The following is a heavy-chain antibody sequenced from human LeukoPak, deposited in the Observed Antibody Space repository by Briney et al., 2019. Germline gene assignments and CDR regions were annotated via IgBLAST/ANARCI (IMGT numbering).Heavy chain of an antibody. CDR1: GYTFTSYY. Sequence: ASVKVSCKASGYTFTSYYMHWVRQAPGQGIEWMGIINPSGGSTSYAQKFQGRVTMTRDTSTSTVYMELSSLRSEDTAVYYCATRGAPFVPYYYYGMDVWGQGTTVTVSS. CDR3: ATRGAPFVPYYYYGMDV. CDR2: INPSGGST. D-gene: IGHD3-10*02. V-gene: IGHV1-46*01. J-gene: IGHJ6*02.